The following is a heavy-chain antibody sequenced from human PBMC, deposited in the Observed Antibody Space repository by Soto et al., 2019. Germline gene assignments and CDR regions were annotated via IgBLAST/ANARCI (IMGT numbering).Heavy chain of an antibody. J-gene: IGHJ3*02. Sequence: GGSLRLSCAVSGFTVSSYTMSWVRQAPGKGLEWVSVIYSGGSTHYADSVKGRFTISRDSSRNTLYLQMNSLRGEDTAVYYCARDLNVRGILGVFDIWGQGTMVTVSS. CDR1: GFTVSSYT. CDR3: ARDLNVRGILGVFDI. D-gene: IGHD3-10*01. CDR2: IYSGGST. V-gene: IGHV3-53*01.